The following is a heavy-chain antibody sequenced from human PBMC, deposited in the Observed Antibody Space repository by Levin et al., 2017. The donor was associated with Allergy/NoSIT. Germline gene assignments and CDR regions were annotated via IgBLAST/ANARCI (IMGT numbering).Heavy chain of an antibody. J-gene: IGHJ4*02. CDR2: ISGSGDST. Sequence: LSLTCVASGFTFSDYAMNWVRQAPGKGLQWVSVISGSGDSTYYADSVKGRFTISRDNSKTTLYLKMNSLRVEDTAVYYCARSGPNYSGSTGFYYVRGTSLDYWGLGTLVTVSS. D-gene: IGHD3-22*01. V-gene: IGHV3-23*01. CDR1: GFTFSDYA. CDR3: ARSGPNYSGSTGFYYVRGTSLDY.